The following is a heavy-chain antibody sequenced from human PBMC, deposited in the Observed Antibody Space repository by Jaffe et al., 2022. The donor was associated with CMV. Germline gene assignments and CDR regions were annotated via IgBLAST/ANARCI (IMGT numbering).Heavy chain of an antibody. CDR3: ARRAYYYGSGGNYNVMGETLDI. Sequence: QVQLQESGPGLVKPSETLSLTCTVSGGSISYYYWNWIRQHPERGLEWIGYIYFSGSTNYNPSLESRVAISLDTSKKQFSLKLSSVTAADTAVYFCARRAYYYGSGGNYNVMGETLDIWGQGTMVTVSS. J-gene: IGHJ3*02. V-gene: IGHV4-59*12. CDR1: GGSISYYY. D-gene: IGHD3-10*01. CDR2: IYFSGST.